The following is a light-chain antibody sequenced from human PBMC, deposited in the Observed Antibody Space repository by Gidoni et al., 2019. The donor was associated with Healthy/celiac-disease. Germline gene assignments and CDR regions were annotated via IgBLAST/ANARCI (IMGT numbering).Light chain of an antibody. CDR3: QQYDNLIT. Sequence: DIQMTQSPSSLSASVGDRVTITCQASQDISNYLNWYQQKPGKAPKLLIYEASNLETGVPSRFSGSGSGTDFTFTISSLQPEDIATYYCQQYDNLITFGQGTRLEIK. CDR2: EAS. J-gene: IGKJ5*01. CDR1: QDISNY. V-gene: IGKV1-33*01.